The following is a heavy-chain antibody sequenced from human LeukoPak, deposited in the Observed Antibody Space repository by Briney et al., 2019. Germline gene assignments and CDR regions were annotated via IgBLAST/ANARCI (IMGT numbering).Heavy chain of an antibody. J-gene: IGHJ4*02. CDR3: ALERPNWPYYFDY. V-gene: IGHV3-48*01. CDR1: GFTFSSYS. D-gene: IGHD1-1*01. CDR2: ISSSSSTI. Sequence: GGSLRLSCAASGFTFSSYSMNWVRQAPGKGLEWVSYISSSSSTIYYADSVKSRFTISRDNAKNSLYLQMNSLRAEDTAVYYCALERPNWPYYFDYWGQGTLVTASS.